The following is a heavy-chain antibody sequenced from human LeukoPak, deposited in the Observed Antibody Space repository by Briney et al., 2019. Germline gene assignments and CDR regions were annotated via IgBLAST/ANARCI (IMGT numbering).Heavy chain of an antibody. D-gene: IGHD6-19*01. CDR3: ARGPSGYSSD. CDR2: INNDGSST. Sequence: GGSLRLSCAASGFTFGTYWMHWVRQAPGKGLVWVSHINNDGSSTRYADSVKGRFTISRDNAKNTLYLLMNSLRAEDTAVYYCARGPSGYSSDWGQGTLVTVSS. V-gene: IGHV3-74*01. CDR1: GFTFGTYW. J-gene: IGHJ4*02.